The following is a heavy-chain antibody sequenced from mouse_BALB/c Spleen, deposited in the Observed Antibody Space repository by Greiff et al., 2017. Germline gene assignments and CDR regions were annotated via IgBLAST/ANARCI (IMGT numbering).Heavy chain of an antibody. CDR1: GFNIKDYY. CDR2: IDPENGDT. V-gene: IGHV14-4*02. J-gene: IGHJ4*01. CDR3: RIYYGILYAMDY. Sequence: VQLQQSGAELVRPGASVKLSCTASGFNIKDYYMHWVKQRPEQGLEWIGWIDPENGDTEYAPKFQGKATMTADTSSNTAYLQLSSLTSEDTAVYYCRIYYGILYAMDYWGQGTSVTVSS. D-gene: IGHD2-1*01.